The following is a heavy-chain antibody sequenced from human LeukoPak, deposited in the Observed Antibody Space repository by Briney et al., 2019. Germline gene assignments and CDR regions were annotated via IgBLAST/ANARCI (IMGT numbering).Heavy chain of an antibody. CDR3: ARDTPGGAFDL. V-gene: IGHV3-48*03. Sequence: GGSLRLSYAASGFTFSSYEMNWVRQAPGKGLEWISYVSTTASSKHYAESVKGQFTISRDNAKNSLFLQMNSLRGEDTAVYFCARDTPGGAFDLWGQGTMVTVSS. CDR1: GFTFSSYE. J-gene: IGHJ3*01. D-gene: IGHD2-15*01. CDR2: VSTTASSK.